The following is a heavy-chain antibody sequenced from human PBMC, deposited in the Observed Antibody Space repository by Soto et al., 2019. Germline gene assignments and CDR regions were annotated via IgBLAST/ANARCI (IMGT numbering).Heavy chain of an antibody. CDR1: GFTFSSYA. CDR3: ATAAREYYYYGMDV. V-gene: IGHV3-23*01. CDR2: ISGSGGST. J-gene: IGHJ6*02. Sequence: EVQLLESGGGLVQPGGSLRLSCAASGFTFSSYAMSWVRQAPGKGLEWVSAISGSGGSTYYAASVKGRFTITRDNYTNTLYLQMTSLRAEDTAVYYCATAAREYYYYGMDVWGQGTTVTVSS.